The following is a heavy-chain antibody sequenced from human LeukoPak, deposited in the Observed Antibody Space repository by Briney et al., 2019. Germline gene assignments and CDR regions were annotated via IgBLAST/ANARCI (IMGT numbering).Heavy chain of an antibody. CDR3: ARHLAEYYYDSSGSRFDP. CDR2: IYYSGST. CDR1: GGSISSYY. V-gene: IGHV4-59*08. D-gene: IGHD3-22*01. J-gene: IGHJ5*02. Sequence: SETLSLTCTVSGGSISSYYWSWIRQPPGKGLEWIGYIYYSGSTNYNPSLKSRVTISVDTSKNQFSLKLSSVTAADTAVYYCARHLAEYYYDSSGSRFDPWGQGTLVTVSS.